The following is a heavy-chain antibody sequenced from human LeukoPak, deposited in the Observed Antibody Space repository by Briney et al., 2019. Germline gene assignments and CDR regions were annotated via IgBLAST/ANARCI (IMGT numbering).Heavy chain of an antibody. CDR3: ANDLQRYYYDSSGYYPPYYFDY. Sequence: GGSLRLSCASSGFTFSRYGMHWVRQAPGKGLEWVAFIRYDGSNKYYADSVKARFTISRDNSKNTLYLQMNSLRAEDTAVYYCANDLQRYYYDSSGYYPPYYFDYWGQGTLVTVSS. CDR2: IRYDGSNK. J-gene: IGHJ4*02. D-gene: IGHD3-22*01. CDR1: GFTFSRYG. V-gene: IGHV3-30*02.